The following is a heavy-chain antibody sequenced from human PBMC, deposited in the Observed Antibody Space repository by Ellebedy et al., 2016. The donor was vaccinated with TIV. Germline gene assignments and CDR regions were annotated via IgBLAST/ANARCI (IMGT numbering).Heavy chain of an antibody. J-gene: IGHJ5*02. CDR1: GGSISSGDYY. V-gene: IGHV4-30-4*01. CDR2: IYYSGST. CDR3: ATTTVVTEDNWFDP. D-gene: IGHD4-23*01. Sequence: SETLSLTXTVSGGSISSGDYYWSWIRQPPGKGLEWIGYIYYSGSTYYNPSLKSRVTISVDTSKNQFSLKLSSVTAADTAVYYCATTTVVTEDNWFDPWGQGTLVTVSS.